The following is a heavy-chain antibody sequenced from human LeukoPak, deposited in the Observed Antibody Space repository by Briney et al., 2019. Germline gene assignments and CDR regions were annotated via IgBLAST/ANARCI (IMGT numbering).Heavy chain of an antibody. CDR1: GGTFSNYA. J-gene: IGHJ5*02. CDR3: AMGLYSSSWIRGAGGFDP. D-gene: IGHD6-13*01. CDR2: IIPIFGTA. V-gene: IGHV1-69*06. Sequence: GASVKVSCKASGGTFSNYAISWVRQAPGQGLEWMGGIIPIFGTANYAQKFRGRVTITADKSTRTAYMELSSLRSEDTAVYYCAMGLYSSSWIRGAGGFDPWGQGTLVTVSS.